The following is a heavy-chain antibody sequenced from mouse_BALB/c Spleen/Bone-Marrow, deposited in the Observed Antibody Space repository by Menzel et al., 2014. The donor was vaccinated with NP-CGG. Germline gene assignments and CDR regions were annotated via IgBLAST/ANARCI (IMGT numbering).Heavy chain of an antibody. CDR3: ASYYYGYYFDY. J-gene: IGHJ2*01. D-gene: IGHD1-1*01. CDR2: IDPANGNT. CDR1: GFNIKDTY. Sequence: EVQLQQSGAELVKPGASVRLSCTASGFNIKDTYIHWVKQRPEQALEWIGRIDPANGNTKYDPKSQGKATITADTSSNTAYLQLSSLTSEDTAVYYCASYYYGYYFDYWGQGTTLTVSS. V-gene: IGHV14-3*02.